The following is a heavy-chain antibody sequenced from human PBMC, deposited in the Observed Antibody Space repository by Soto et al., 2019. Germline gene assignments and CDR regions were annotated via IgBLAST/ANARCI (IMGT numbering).Heavy chain of an antibody. CDR1: GFTFSRFA. D-gene: IGHD5-12*01. CDR3: ARDRGDIAGQFDY. CDR2: ISFHGNNK. J-gene: IGHJ4*02. Sequence: QVQLVESGGGVVQPGRSLTLSCAASGFTFSRFAMHWVRQAPGKGLEWVAAISFHGNNKHYADSVKGRFTISRDNSRNTLYLQMNDLRVEDTALYYCARDRGDIAGQFDYWGQGTQVTVSS. V-gene: IGHV3-30-3*01.